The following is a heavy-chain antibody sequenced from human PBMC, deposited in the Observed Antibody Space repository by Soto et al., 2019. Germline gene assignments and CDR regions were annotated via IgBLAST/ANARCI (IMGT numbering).Heavy chain of an antibody. CDR1: GGSINTFY. Sequence: SETLSLTCTVSGGSINTFYWSWVRQPAGKGLEWIGRIFSSGSTSFNPSLESRVAMSVDTSRNHFSLNLSSVTAADMAVYYCAREGSYSAYNFAHGIQLWSFDFWGQGALVTVSS. J-gene: IGHJ4*02. CDR2: IFSSGST. D-gene: IGHD5-12*01. CDR3: AREGSYSAYNFAHGIQLWSFDF. V-gene: IGHV4-4*07.